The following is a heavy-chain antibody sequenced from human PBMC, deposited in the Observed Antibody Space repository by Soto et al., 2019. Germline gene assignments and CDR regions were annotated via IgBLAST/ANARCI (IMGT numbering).Heavy chain of an antibody. Sequence: QVQLVQSGAEVKKPGASVKVSCKASGYTFTGYYMHWVRQAPGQGLEWMGWINPNSGGTNYAQKCQGWVNRPRDTSISAAYMELSRLRSDDTAVYYCARLSSGYDYAGEGDYWGQGTLVTVSS. CDR1: GYTFTGYY. D-gene: IGHD5-12*01. V-gene: IGHV1-2*04. CDR3: ARLSSGYDYAGEGDY. CDR2: INPNSGGT. J-gene: IGHJ4*02.